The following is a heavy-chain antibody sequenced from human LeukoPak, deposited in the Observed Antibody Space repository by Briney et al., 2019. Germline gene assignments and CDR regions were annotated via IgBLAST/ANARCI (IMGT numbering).Heavy chain of an antibody. V-gene: IGHV1-2*02. J-gene: IGHJ4*02. CDR3: ARDSSGYFDYFDY. CDR2: INPNSGGT. D-gene: IGHD3-22*01. Sequence: GASVKVSCKASGYTFTGYYMHWVRQAPGQGLEWMGWINPNSGGTNYAQKFQGRVTITTDESTSTAYMELSSLRSEDTAVYYCARDSSGYFDYFDYWGQGTLVTVSS. CDR1: GYTFTGYY.